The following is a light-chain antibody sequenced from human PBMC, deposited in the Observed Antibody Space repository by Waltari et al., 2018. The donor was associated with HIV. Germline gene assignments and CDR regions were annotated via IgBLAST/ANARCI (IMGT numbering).Light chain of an antibody. CDR2: WAS. J-gene: IGKJ2*01. V-gene: IGKV4-1*01. Sequence: DIVMTQSPDSLAVSLGERATINCKSSQSVLHSSNNKNYLAWYQQKPGQPPKLLIYWASTRESGVPDRFIGSGSGTDFTLTISSLQAEDVAVYYCQQYYSTPHTFGQGTKLEIK. CDR1: QSVLHSSNNKNY. CDR3: QQYYSTPHT.